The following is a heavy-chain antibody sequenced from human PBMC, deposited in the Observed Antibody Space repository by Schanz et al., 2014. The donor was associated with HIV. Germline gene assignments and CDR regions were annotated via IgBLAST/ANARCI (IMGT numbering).Heavy chain of an antibody. CDR1: GYSFTSSF. J-gene: IGHJ5*02. CDR2: INTSGGGT. Sequence: QLVQSGAEVKKPGASVRVSCKASGYSFTSSFIHWVRQAPGQGLEWMAVINTSGGGTSDALQGRVAVTRDTSTSTVYMDLRNLRFEDSAVYYCARPSYSGTYYTWFDPWGQGTLVTVSS. D-gene: IGHD1-26*01. CDR3: ARPSYSGTYYTWFDP. V-gene: IGHV1-46*01.